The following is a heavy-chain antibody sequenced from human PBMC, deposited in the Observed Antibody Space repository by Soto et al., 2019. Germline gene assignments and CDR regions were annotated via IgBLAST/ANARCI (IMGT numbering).Heavy chain of an antibody. Sequence: ASVKVSCKASGYTFTSYYMHWVRQAPGQGLEWMGIINPSGGSTSYAQKFQGRVTMTRDTSTSTVYMELSSLRSEDTAVYYCARVPLVARKKYYFDYWGQGTLVTVSS. CDR3: ARVPLVARKKYYFDY. V-gene: IGHV1-46*01. J-gene: IGHJ4*02. CDR2: INPSGGST. D-gene: IGHD2-15*01. CDR1: GYTFTSYY.